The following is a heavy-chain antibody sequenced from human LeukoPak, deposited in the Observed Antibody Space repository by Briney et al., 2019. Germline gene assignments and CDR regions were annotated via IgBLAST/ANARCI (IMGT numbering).Heavy chain of an antibody. Sequence: ASVKVSCKASGYTFTSYYMRWVRQAPGQGLEWMGIINPSGGSTSYAQKFQGRVTMTRDTSTSTVYMDLSSLTSEDTAVYYCARDSSHFGDADYWGQGTLVTVSS. CDR1: GYTFTSYY. J-gene: IGHJ4*02. D-gene: IGHD4-17*01. CDR2: INPSGGST. CDR3: ARDSSHFGDADY. V-gene: IGHV1-46*01.